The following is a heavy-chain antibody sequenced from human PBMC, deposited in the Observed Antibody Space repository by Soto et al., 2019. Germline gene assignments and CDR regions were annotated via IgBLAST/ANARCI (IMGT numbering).Heavy chain of an antibody. D-gene: IGHD2-15*01. CDR1: GGTFSSYT. J-gene: IGHJ5*02. Sequence: GASVKVSCKASGGTFSSYTISWVRQAPGQGLEWMGRIIPILGIANYAQKFQGRVTITADKSTSTAYMELSSLRSEDTAVYYCARLTSGGICYCQGCHPNWFDPWARGTLVTGSS. V-gene: IGHV1-69*02. CDR3: ARLTSGGICYCQGCHPNWFDP. CDR2: IIPILGIA.